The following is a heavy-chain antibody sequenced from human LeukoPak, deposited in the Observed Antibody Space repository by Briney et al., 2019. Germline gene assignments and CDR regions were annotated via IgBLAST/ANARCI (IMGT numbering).Heavy chain of an antibody. CDR1: GISSGSFY. CDR3: ARDHGMVKNFYYGMDV. V-gene: IGHV4-4*07. D-gene: IGHD3-10*01. J-gene: IGHJ6*02. CDR2: IYTTGQI. Sequence: SETLSLTCSVHGISSGSFYWSWIRQPAGKGLEWIGRIYTTGQIFYNPSLKSRVTMSVDTSKNQVSLKLSSVTAEDTAVYYCARDHGMVKNFYYGMDVWRQGTTVTVSS.